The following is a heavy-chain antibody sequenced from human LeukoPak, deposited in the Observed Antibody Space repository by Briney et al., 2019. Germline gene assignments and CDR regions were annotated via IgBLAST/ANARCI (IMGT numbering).Heavy chain of an antibody. CDR3: ASLTPRITMVRGGD. V-gene: IGHV1-2*02. D-gene: IGHD3-10*01. CDR1: GYTFTGYY. J-gene: IGHJ4*02. Sequence: ASVKVSCKASGYTFTGYYMHWVRQAPGQGLEWMGWINPNSGGTNYAQKFQGRVTMTRDTYISTAYMELSRLRSDDTAVYYCASLTPRITMVRGGDWGQGTLVTVSS. CDR2: INPNSGGT.